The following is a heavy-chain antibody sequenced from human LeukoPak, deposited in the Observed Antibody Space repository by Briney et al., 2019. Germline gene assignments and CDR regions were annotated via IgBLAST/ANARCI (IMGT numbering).Heavy chain of an antibody. Sequence: GGSLRLSCAASGFTFSDYYMSWIRQAPGRGLEWVSYISSSGSTIYYADSVKGRFTISKDNAKNSLYLQMNSLRAEDTAVYYCAKYYYDSSGYGDWGQGTLVTVSS. CDR2: ISSSGSTI. CDR1: GFTFSDYY. D-gene: IGHD3-22*01. CDR3: AKYYYDSSGYGD. V-gene: IGHV3-11*04. J-gene: IGHJ4*02.